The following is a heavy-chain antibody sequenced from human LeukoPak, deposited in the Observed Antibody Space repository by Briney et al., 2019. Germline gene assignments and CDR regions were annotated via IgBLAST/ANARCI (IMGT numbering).Heavy chain of an antibody. D-gene: IGHD2-8*02. V-gene: IGHV5-51*01. CDR1: GYGFTAYW. CDR3: ARHESSTGFDY. CDR2: IYPGDSDI. J-gene: IGHJ4*02. Sequence: GESLKISCKASGYGFTAYWIGWVRQMPGKGLEWMGIIYPGDSDIRYSLSFQGQVTISADKSIPTVYLQWSGLRASDTAMYYCARHESSTGFDYWGQGTLVTVFS.